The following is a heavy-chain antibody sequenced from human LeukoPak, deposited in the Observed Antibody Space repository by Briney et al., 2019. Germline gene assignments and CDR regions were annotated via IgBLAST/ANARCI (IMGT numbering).Heavy chain of an antibody. Sequence: GASVKASCKASGGTFSSYAISWVRQAPGQGLEWMGRIIPILGIANYAQKFQGRVTITADKSTSTAYMELSSLRSEDTAVYYCARAGWELDAYYYGMDVWGQGTTVTVSS. D-gene: IGHD1-26*01. CDR3: ARAGWELDAYYYGMDV. CDR2: IIPILGIA. CDR1: GGTFSSYA. J-gene: IGHJ6*02. V-gene: IGHV1-69*04.